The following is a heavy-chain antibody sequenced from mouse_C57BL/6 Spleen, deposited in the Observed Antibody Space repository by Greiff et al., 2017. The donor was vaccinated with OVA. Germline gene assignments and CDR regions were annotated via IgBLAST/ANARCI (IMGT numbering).Heavy chain of an antibody. CDR1: GYTFTSYD. CDR3: ARFRSPAWFAY. Sequence: QVQLKESGPELVKPGASVKLSCKASGYTFTSYDINWVKQRPGQGLEWIGWIYPRDGSTKYNEKFKGKATLTVDTSSSTAYMELHSLTSEDSAVYFCARFRSPAWFAYWGQGTLVTVSA. CDR2: IYPRDGST. J-gene: IGHJ3*01. V-gene: IGHV1-85*01.